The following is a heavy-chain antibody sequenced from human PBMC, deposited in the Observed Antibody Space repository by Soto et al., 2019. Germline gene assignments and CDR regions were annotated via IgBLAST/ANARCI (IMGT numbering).Heavy chain of an antibody. CDR1: GGSISSGGYY. CDR3: ARYTYYYDSSGPSPLR. Sequence: PSETLSLTCTVSGGSISSGGYYWSWIRQHPGKGLEWIGYIYYSGSTYYNPSLKSRVTISVDTSKNQFSLKLSSVTAADTAVYYCARYTYYYDSSGPSPLRWGQGTLVTVSS. V-gene: IGHV4-31*03. J-gene: IGHJ4*02. CDR2: IYYSGST. D-gene: IGHD3-22*01.